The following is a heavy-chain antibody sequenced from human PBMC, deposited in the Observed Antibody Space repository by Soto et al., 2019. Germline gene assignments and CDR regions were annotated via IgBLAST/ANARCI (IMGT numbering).Heavy chain of an antibody. Sequence: GASVKVSCKASGFTFTRSAVQWVRQARGQRLEWIGWIVVGSGDTHYAQKFQERVTITRDMSTTTAYMELSSLRSEDTALYFCGALVPHDSSGYYGPSDSWGQGTLVTVSS. CDR1: GFTFTRSA. CDR3: GALVPHDSSGYYGPSDS. V-gene: IGHV1-58*01. CDR2: IVVGSGDT. D-gene: IGHD3-22*01. J-gene: IGHJ4*02.